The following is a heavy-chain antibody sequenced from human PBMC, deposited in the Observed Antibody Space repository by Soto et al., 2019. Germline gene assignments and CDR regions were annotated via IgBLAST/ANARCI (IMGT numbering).Heavy chain of an antibody. CDR1: GYTLNDYY. D-gene: IGHD2-15*01. CDR3: ATLGGSYD. V-gene: IGHV1-46*02. J-gene: IGHJ1*01. CDR2: VNPSGGST. Sequence: QVQLVQSGAEVRKPGASVKVSCKTSGYTLNDYYLHWVRQAPGQGLQWMGLVNPSGGSTTYAQQFQGRVPMTRDTSPRPFYMELTRLRFEDTAVYFCATLGGSYDWGQGTLVTISS.